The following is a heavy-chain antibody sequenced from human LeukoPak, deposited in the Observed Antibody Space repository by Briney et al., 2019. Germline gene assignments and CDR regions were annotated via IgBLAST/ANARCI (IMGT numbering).Heavy chain of an antibody. D-gene: IGHD5-24*01. V-gene: IGHV3-66*01. CDR3: GRGEGYNDAEYLQH. CDR2: IYSGGST. Sequence: GGSLRLSCAASGFTVSSNYMSWVRQAPGKGLEWVSVIYSGGSTYYADSVKGRFTISRDNSKTTLYLQMNSLRVEDTAVYYCGRGEGYNDAEYLQHWGQGTLVTVS. J-gene: IGHJ1*01. CDR1: GFTVSSNY.